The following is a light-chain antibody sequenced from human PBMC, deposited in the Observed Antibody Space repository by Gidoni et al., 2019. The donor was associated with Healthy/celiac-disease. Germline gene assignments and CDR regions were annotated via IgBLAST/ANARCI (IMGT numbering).Light chain of an antibody. V-gene: IGKV3-11*01. CDR2: DAS. J-gene: IGKJ3*01. Sequence: EIVLTQSPATLSLSPGDRATLSCRASQSVSSYLAWYQPKPGQAPRLLIYDASNRATGIPARFSGSGSGTDFTLTISSLEPEDFAVYYCQQRSNWLFTFGPGTKVDIK. CDR1: QSVSSY. CDR3: QQRSNWLFT.